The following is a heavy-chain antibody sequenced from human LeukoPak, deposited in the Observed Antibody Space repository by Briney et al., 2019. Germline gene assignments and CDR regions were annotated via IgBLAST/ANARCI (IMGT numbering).Heavy chain of an antibody. J-gene: IGHJ4*02. D-gene: IGHD4-17*01. Sequence: SETLSLTCAVYGGSFSGYYWSWIRQPPGKGLEWIGEINHSGSTNYNPSLKSRVTLSVDTSKNQFSLKLSSVTAADTAVYYCARAYGDYPFDYWGQGTLVTVSS. CDR3: ARAYGDYPFDY. CDR1: GGSFSGYY. V-gene: IGHV4-34*01. CDR2: INHSGST.